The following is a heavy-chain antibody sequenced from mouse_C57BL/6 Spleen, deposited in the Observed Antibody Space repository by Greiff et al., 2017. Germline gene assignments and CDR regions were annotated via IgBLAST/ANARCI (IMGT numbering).Heavy chain of an antibody. V-gene: IGHV5-17*01. Sequence: EVMLVVSGGGLVKPGGSLKLSCAASGFPFSDYGMHWVRQAPEKGLEWVAYISSGSSTIYYADTVQVRFTISRDNAKNTLFLQMTSLRSDDTAMYYCASRVDGYYDYSMDYWGQGTSVTVTS. CDR1: GFPFSDYG. CDR2: ISSGSSTI. CDR3: ASRVDGYYDYSMDY. J-gene: IGHJ4*01. D-gene: IGHD2-3*01.